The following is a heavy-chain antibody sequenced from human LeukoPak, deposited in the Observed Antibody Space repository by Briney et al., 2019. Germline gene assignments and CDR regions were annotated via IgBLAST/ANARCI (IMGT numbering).Heavy chain of an antibody. CDR3: ARDPGPGRGV. Sequence: GGSLRLSCAASGFTFSSYSRYWVRQAPGKGLEWVSSISSSSSYIYYADSVKGRFTISRDNAKNSLYLQMNSLRAEDTAVYYCARDPGPGRGVWGQGTTVTVSS. CDR1: GFTFSSYS. CDR2: ISSSSSYI. V-gene: IGHV3-21*01. D-gene: IGHD3-10*01. J-gene: IGHJ6*02.